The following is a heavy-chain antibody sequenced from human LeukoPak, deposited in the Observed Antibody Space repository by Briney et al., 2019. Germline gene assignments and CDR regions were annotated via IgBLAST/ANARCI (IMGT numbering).Heavy chain of an antibody. CDR1: GFTFSSYE. Sequence: GGSLRLSCSASGFTFSSYEMNWVRQAPGKGLEWISYIIGSGDIIYYADSVKGRFTISRDNAKNSLFLQMNSLTADDTAVYYCARERTTIVSGTTIGAYSGEGTLVTVSS. CDR3: ARERTTIVSGTTIGAY. J-gene: IGHJ4*02. D-gene: IGHD2/OR15-2a*01. V-gene: IGHV3-48*03. CDR2: IIGSGDII.